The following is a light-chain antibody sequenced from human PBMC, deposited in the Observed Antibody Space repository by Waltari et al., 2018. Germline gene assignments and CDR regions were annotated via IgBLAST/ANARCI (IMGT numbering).Light chain of an antibody. CDR3: QHYNNWPWT. Sequence: EMMMTQSPATLSVSPGESATLSCRASQTISSNNLAWYQQKLGHPPRLLIYAASTRATGIPARFSGSGSGTEFTLTISSLQSEDFALYYCQHYNNWPWTFGQGTKGEVK. J-gene: IGKJ1*01. V-gene: IGKV3-15*01. CDR1: QTISSN. CDR2: AAS.